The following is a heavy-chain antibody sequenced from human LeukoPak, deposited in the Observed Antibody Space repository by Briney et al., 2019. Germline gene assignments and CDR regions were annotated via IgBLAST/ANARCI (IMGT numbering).Heavy chain of an antibody. J-gene: IGHJ4*02. CDR3: AKGSDYGSGSFYKYDYFDY. Sequence: GGSLRLSCAASGFTFSSYAMSWVRQAPGKGLEWVSAISGSSGSTYYADSVKGRFTISRDNSKNTLYLQMNSLRAEDTAVYYCAKGSDYGSGSFYKYDYFDYWGQGTLVTVSS. V-gene: IGHV3-23*01. D-gene: IGHD3-10*01. CDR1: GFTFSSYA. CDR2: ISGSSGST.